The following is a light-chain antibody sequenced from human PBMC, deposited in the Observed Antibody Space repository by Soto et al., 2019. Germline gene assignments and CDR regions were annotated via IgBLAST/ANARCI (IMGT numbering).Light chain of an antibody. J-gene: IGKJ5*01. CDR1: QSVSSSY. CDR2: GAS. Sequence: EIVLTQSPGTLSLSPGERATLSCRASQSVSSSYLAWYQQKPGQAPRLLINGASSRATGIPDRFSGSVSGTDVTLTISRLEPEDFAVYYCQQYGTSPPSTFGQGTQLEIK. V-gene: IGKV3-20*01. CDR3: QQYGTSPPST.